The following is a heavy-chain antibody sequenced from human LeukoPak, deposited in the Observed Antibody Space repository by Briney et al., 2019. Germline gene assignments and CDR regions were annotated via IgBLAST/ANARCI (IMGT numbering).Heavy chain of an antibody. CDR3: AKQISSGYYYDLDY. CDR2: IRYDGSNK. Sequence: GGSLRLSCAASGFTFSSYGMHWVRQAPGKGLEWVAFIRYDGSNKYYADSVKGRFTISRDNSKNTLYLQMNSLRAEDTAVYYCAKQISSGYYYDLDYWGQGTLVTVSS. CDR1: GFTFSSYG. J-gene: IGHJ4*02. D-gene: IGHD3-22*01. V-gene: IGHV3-30*02.